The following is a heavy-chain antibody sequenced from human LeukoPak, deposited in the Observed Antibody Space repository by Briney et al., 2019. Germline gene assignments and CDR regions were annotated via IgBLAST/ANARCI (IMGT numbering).Heavy chain of an antibody. J-gene: IGHJ6*03. CDR2: IDPSGRT. V-gene: IGHV4-34*01. CDR3: AREFYDNLWGSFRHYDYYYLDV. Sequence: TPSETLSLTCAVYGGSFSPYFWSWIRQPPGKGLEWIGEIDPSGRTNHNPSLKSRVTISVDTSKSQFSLKLNAVTAADTAVYYCAREFYDNLWGSFRHYDYYYLDVWGNGTTVTISS. CDR1: GGSFSPYF. D-gene: IGHD3-16*02.